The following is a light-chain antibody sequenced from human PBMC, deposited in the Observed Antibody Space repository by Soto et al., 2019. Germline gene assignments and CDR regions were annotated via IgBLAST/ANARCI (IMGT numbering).Light chain of an antibody. CDR1: HSVNSH. J-gene: IGKJ4*01. CDR3: QQRSKWLT. Sequence: MMMTQSPATLSVSPGERVTLSCRTSHSVNSHVAWYQQKPGQAPRLLLYGASTRATGIPVRFSGSGFGTEFTLTISSLQSEDFAVYYCQQRSKWLTFGGGTKVDI. CDR2: GAS. V-gene: IGKV3-15*01.